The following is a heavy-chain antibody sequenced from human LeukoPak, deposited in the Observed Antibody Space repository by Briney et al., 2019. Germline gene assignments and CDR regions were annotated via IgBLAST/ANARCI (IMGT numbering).Heavy chain of an antibody. D-gene: IGHD2-8*01. CDR3: ARGLVLGGHYFDY. Sequence: SETLSLTCTVSGGSISSSSYYWGWIRQPPGKGLEWIGSIYYSGSTYYNPSLKSRVTISVDTSKNQFSLKLSSVTAADTAVYYCARGLVLGGHYFDYWGQGTLVTVSS. CDR2: IYYSGST. CDR1: GGSISSSSYY. V-gene: IGHV4-39*07. J-gene: IGHJ4*02.